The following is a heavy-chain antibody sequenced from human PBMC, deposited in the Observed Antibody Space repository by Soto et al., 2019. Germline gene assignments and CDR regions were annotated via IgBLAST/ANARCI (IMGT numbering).Heavy chain of an antibody. CDR2: ISSSGSTI. D-gene: IGHD2-15*01. CDR1: GFTFSSYE. Sequence: GGSLRLSCAASGFTFSSYEMNWVRQAPGKGLEWVSYISSSGSTIYYADSVKGRFTISRDNAKNSLYLQMNSLRAEDSAVYYGASDQSCSLDYWGQGTLVTVSS. CDR3: ASDQSCSLDY. J-gene: IGHJ4*02. V-gene: IGHV3-48*03.